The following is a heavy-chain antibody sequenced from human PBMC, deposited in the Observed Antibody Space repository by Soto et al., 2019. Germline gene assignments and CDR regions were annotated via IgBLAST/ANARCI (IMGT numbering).Heavy chain of an antibody. D-gene: IGHD3-10*01. CDR2: IEYSGTT. V-gene: IGHV4-59*08. CDR3: AGHAEVRRVIIPNDYFDY. J-gene: IGHJ4*02. Sequence: QVQLQESGPGLVKPSETLSLTCTVSGGSISSYYWSWIRQPPGKGLEWIGYIEYSGTTNYNPSLKSRATIPVDTSKDQCSLKLSSVTAADTAVYYCAGHAEVRRVIIPNDYFDYWGQGTLVTVSS. CDR1: GGSISSYY.